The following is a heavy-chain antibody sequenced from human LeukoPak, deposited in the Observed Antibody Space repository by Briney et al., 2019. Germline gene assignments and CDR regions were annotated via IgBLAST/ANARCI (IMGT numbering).Heavy chain of an antibody. V-gene: IGHV4-38-2*02. CDR1: GYSISSGYY. CDR2: IYHSGSI. Sequence: SETLSLTCAVSGYSISSGYYWGWIRQPPGKGLEWIGSIYHSGSIYYNPSLKSRVTISVDTSKNQFSLKLSSVTAADTAVYYCARDEAVAVDYWGQGTLVTVSS. J-gene: IGHJ4*02. D-gene: IGHD6-19*01. CDR3: ARDEAVAVDY.